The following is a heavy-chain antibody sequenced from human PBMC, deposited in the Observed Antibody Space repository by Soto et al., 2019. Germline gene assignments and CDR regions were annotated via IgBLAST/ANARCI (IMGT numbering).Heavy chain of an antibody. CDR1: GYTFTSYG. V-gene: IGHV1-18*01. Sequence: QVQLVQSGAEVKKPGASVKVSCKASGYTFTSYGISWVRQAPGQGLEWMGWISAYNGNTNYAQKHQGRVTMTTDTYTSTAYMELRSLRSDDTAVYYCARDEMAYGSGSSAFDIWGQGTMVTVSS. CDR3: ARDEMAYGSGSSAFDI. J-gene: IGHJ3*02. CDR2: ISAYNGNT. D-gene: IGHD3-10*01.